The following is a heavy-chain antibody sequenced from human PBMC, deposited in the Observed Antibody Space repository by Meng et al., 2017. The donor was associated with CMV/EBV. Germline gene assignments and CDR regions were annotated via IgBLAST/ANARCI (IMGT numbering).Heavy chain of an antibody. D-gene: IGHD4-17*01. V-gene: IGHV4-39*07. Sequence: QLQLQEPGPGLVKPSETLSLTCTVSGGSISSSSYYWGWIRQPPGKGLEWIGSIYYSGSTYYNPSLKSRVTISVDTSKNQFPLKLSSVTAADTAVYYCARDSSRWVTKYYFDYWGQGTLVTVSS. J-gene: IGHJ4*02. CDR2: IYYSGST. CDR3: ARDSSRWVTKYYFDY. CDR1: GGSISSSSYY.